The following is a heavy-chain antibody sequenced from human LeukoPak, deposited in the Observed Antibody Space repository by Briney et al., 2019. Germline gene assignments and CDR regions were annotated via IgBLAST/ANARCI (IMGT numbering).Heavy chain of an antibody. CDR1: GFTFSRYG. CDR2: IRYDGSKQ. J-gene: IGHJ4*02. V-gene: IGHV3-30*02. Sequence: GGSLRLSCSASGFTFSRYGMHWVRPAPGKGLEGGAFIRYDGSKQYYADPVKGRFTISRDNSKNTLYLQMNSLRAEDTAVYYCAKDINWNSRYYFDYWGQGTLVTVSS. CDR3: AKDINWNSRYYFDY. D-gene: IGHD1-7*01.